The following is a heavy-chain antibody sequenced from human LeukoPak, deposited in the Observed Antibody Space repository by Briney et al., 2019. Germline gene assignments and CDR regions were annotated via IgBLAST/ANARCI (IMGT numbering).Heavy chain of an antibody. D-gene: IGHD3-10*01. CDR3: ARAVLLWFGELGYYFDY. Sequence: GGSLRLSCAASGFTFSSYAMHWVRQAPGKGLEYVSAISSNGGSTYYANSVKGRFTISRDNSKNTLYLQMGSLRAEDMAVYYCARAVLLWFGELGYYFDYWGQGTLVAVSS. V-gene: IGHV3-64*01. CDR1: GFTFSSYA. CDR2: ISSNGGST. J-gene: IGHJ4*02.